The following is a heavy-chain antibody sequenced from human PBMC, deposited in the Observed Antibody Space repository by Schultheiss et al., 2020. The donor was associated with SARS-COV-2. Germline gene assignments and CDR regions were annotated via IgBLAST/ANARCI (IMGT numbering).Heavy chain of an antibody. CDR3: ARANARSGMDV. D-gene: IGHD2-2*01. J-gene: IGHJ6*02. V-gene: IGHV3-30*01. CDR2: ISYDGSNK. CDR1: GFTFSSYA. Sequence: GGSLTLSCAASGFTFSSYAMHWVRQAPGKGLEWVAVISYDGSNKYYADSVKGRFTISRDNSKNTLYLQMNSLRAEDTAVYYCARANARSGMDVWGQGTTVTVSS.